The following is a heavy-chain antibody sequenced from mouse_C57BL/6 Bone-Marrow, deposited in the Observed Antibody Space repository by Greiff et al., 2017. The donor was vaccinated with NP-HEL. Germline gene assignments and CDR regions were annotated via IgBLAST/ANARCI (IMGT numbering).Heavy chain of an antibody. Sequence: EVQLQQSGPVLVKPGTSVKMSCKASGYTFTDYYMNWVKQSHGKSLEWIGVINPYNGGTSYNQKFKGKATLTVDKDSSNAYMALNSLTSEDSAVYYCARWGGYPFAYWGQGTLVTVSA. CDR3: ARWGGYPFAY. D-gene: IGHD2-2*01. V-gene: IGHV1-19*01. J-gene: IGHJ3*01. CDR2: INPYNGGT. CDR1: GYTFTDYY.